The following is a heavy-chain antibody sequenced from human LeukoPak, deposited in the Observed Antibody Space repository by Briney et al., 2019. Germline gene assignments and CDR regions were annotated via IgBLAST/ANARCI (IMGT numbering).Heavy chain of an antibody. CDR3: ARVYYDMITQLDY. D-gene: IGHD3-16*01. Sequence: ASVKVSFKSSGYTFTFYYMHWVRQAPGQGLEWMGWINPSSGGTNSAQKFQGRVTLTRDTSISTAYMELSSLRSDDTAVYYCARVYYDMITQLDYWGQGTLVTVSS. CDR1: GYTFTFYY. CDR2: INPSSGGT. J-gene: IGHJ4*02. V-gene: IGHV1-2*02.